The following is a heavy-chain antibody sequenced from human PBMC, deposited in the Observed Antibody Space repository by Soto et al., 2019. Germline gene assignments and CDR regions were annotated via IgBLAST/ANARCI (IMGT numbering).Heavy chain of an antibody. CDR2: IDPDSGDT. CDR1: GYTFTGYY. V-gene: IGHV1-2*02. Sequence: ASVKVSCKASGYTFTGYYLHWVRQAPGQGPEWVGKIDPDSGDTDQSQKFQGRVTLTRDTAIDTAYMELSRLTLDDTAIYYCARGPLEWGQGTLVTVSS. CDR3: ARGPLE. J-gene: IGHJ4*02.